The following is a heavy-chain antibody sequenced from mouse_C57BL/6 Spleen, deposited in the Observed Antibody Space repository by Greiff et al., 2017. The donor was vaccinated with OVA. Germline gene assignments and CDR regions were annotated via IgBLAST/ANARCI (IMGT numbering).Heavy chain of an antibody. Sequence: VHVKQSGPELVKPGASVKIPCKASGYTFTDYNMDWVKQSHGKSLEWIGDINPNNGGTIYNQKFKGKATLTVDKSSSTAYMELRRLTSEDTAVYYCARRRVTTVVAQYYYAMDYWGQGTSVTVSS. CDR2: INPNNGGT. D-gene: IGHD1-1*01. J-gene: IGHJ4*01. CDR3: ARRRVTTVVAQYYYAMDY. CDR1: GYTFTDYN. V-gene: IGHV1-18*01.